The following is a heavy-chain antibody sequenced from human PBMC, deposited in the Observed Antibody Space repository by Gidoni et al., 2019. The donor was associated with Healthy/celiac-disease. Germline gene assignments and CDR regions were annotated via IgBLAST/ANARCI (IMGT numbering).Heavy chain of an antibody. Sequence: EVQLVESGGGLVKPGGSLRLSCAASGFTFRSYSMNWVRQAPGKGLEWVSSISSSSSYIYYADSVKGRFTISRDNAKNSLYLQMNSLRAEDTAVYYCARDDRSIAAAGTLNLDYWGQGTLVTVSS. J-gene: IGHJ4*02. V-gene: IGHV3-21*01. D-gene: IGHD6-13*01. CDR1: GFTFRSYS. CDR2: ISSSSSYI. CDR3: ARDDRSIAAAGTLNLDY.